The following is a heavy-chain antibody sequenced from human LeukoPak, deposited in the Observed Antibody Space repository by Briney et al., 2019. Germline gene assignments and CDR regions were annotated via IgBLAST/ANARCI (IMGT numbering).Heavy chain of an antibody. J-gene: IGHJ5*02. D-gene: IGHD3-10*01. CDR3: ARDAREVLLWFGEFFP. CDR1: GYTFTSYG. CDR2: ISGYNGKA. V-gene: IGHV1-18*01. Sequence: ASVKVSCKASGYTFTSYGISWVRQAPGQGLEWMGWISGYNGKAKYAQKLQDIVTMTTDTSTSTAYMELRSLRSDDTAVYYCARDAREVLLWFGEFFPWGQGTLVTVSS.